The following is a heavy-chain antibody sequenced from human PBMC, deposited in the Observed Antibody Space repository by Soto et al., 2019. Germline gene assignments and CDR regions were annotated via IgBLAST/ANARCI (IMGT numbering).Heavy chain of an antibody. J-gene: IGHJ6*02. D-gene: IGHD3-10*01. V-gene: IGHV1-69*13. CDR2: IIPIFGTA. Sequence: SVKVSCKASGGTFTSYAMSWVRQAPGQGLEWMGGIIPIFGTANYAQKFQGRVTITADESASTAYMELSSLRSEDTAVYYCARDRTWLGELGSLYYNYGLDVWGQGTTVTVSS. CDR3: ARDRTWLGELGSLYYNYGLDV. CDR1: GGTFTSYA.